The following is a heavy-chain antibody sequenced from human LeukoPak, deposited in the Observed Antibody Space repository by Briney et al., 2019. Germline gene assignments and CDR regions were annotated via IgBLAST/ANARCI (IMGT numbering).Heavy chain of an antibody. Sequence: GGCLRLSCAASGHTLDDYGMSWVRQAPGRGRGWGSGINWDGGSTGYADSVKGGFTISRDTAKNSLYLQMNSVSAEDTALCVCARRASTHAIFGVVINYMDVWGKGTTVTVSS. CDR2: INWDGGST. D-gene: IGHD3-3*01. CDR1: GHTLDDYG. V-gene: IGHV3-20*01. CDR3: ARRASTHAIFGVVINYMDV. J-gene: IGHJ6*03.